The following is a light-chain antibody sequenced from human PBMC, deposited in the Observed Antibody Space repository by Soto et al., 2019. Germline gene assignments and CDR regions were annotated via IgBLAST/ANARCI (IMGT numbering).Light chain of an antibody. V-gene: IGKV3-11*01. CDR2: DAS. CDR1: QSVSSY. Sequence: EIVLTQSPATLSLSPWDRATFSCRASQSVSSYLAWYQQKPGQAPRRLIYDASNRATGIPAMFIGSGSGTDFILTIHRLEPEDLALYYCQEFASNFGGGTKV. J-gene: IGKJ4*01. CDR3: QEFASN.